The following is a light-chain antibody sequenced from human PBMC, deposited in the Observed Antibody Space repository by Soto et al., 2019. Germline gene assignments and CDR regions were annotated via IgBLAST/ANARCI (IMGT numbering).Light chain of an antibody. CDR1: SSDVGRYNL. V-gene: IGLV2-23*02. CDR3: CSYAGSTTYVV. J-gene: IGLJ2*01. CDR2: EVS. Sequence: QSALTQPASVSGSPGQSITISCTGTSSDVGRYNLVSWYQQHPGKAPKLIIYEVSKWPSGVSNRFSGSKSGNTAALTISGLQAEDEADCYCCSYAGSTTYVVFGGGTK.